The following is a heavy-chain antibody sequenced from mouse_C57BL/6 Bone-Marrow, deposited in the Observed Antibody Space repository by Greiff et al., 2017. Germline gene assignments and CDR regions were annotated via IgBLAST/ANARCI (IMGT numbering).Heavy chain of an antibody. Sequence: QVQLKQPGAELVKPGASVKMSCKASGYTFTSYWITWVKQRPGQGLEWIGDIYPGSGSTNYNEKFKSKATLTVDTSSSTAYMQLSSLTFEDSAVYYCARENYYGSSYDYWGQGTTLTVSS. CDR2: IYPGSGST. CDR3: ARENYYGSSYDY. J-gene: IGHJ2*01. V-gene: IGHV1-55*01. D-gene: IGHD1-1*01. CDR1: GYTFTSYW.